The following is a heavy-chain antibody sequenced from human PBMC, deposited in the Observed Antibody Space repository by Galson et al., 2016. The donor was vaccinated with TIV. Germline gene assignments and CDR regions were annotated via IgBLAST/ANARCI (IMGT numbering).Heavy chain of an antibody. CDR3: ARSDAISGYYYHFDY. Sequence: SVKVSCKASGYTFENYAIQWVRQAPGQRLEWMAWVNVGTGDTRYSQKSQGAVTVTRDTSASTAYMELSSLTSEDTAVYYCARSDAISGYYYHFDYWGHGTLVTVSS. CDR2: VNVGTGDT. CDR1: GYTFENYA. J-gene: IGHJ4*01. V-gene: IGHV1-3*01. D-gene: IGHD3-22*01.